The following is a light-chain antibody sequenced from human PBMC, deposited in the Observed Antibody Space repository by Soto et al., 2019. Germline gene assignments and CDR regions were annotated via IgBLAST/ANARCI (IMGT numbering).Light chain of an antibody. V-gene: IGKV3-20*01. CDR2: GAS. CDR3: QQYGSSPPVT. Sequence: EIVLTQSPGTLSLSPGERATLSCRASQSVSSSYLAWYQQKPGQAPRLLIYGASSRATGTPDGCSGSGSGTAFTLTISRMEPADVAVYYCQQYGSSPPVTFGQGTKLEIK. J-gene: IGKJ2*01. CDR1: QSVSSSY.